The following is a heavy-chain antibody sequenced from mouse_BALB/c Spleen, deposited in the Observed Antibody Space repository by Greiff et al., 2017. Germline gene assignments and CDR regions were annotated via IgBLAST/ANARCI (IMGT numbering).Heavy chain of an antibody. J-gene: IGHJ3*01. CDR3: ARGYGNFWFAY. Sequence: DVKLVESGAELVKPGASVKLSCTASGFNIKDTYMHWVKQRPEQGLEWIGRIDPANGNTKYDPKFQGKATITADTSSNTAYLQLSSLTSEDTAVYYCARGYGNFWFAYWGQGTLVTVSA. CDR2: IDPANGNT. D-gene: IGHD2-1*01. CDR1: GFNIKDTY. V-gene: IGHV14-3*02.